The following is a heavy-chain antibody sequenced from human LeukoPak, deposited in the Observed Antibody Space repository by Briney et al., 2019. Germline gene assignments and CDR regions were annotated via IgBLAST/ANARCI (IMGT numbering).Heavy chain of an antibody. D-gene: IGHD2-21*02. CDR1: GYTFTRYG. Sequence: ASVKVSCKASGYTFTRYGISRVRQAPGQGLEWMGWISAYNGNTNYAQKLQGRVTMTTDTSTSTAYMELRSLRSDDTAVYYCAREAYCGGDCYSRGDYWGQGTLVTVSS. CDR3: AREAYCGGDCYSRGDY. CDR2: ISAYNGNT. J-gene: IGHJ4*02. V-gene: IGHV1-18*01.